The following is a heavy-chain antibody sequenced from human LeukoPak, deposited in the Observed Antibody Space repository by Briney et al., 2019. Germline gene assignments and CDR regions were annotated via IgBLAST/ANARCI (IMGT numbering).Heavy chain of an antibody. CDR1: GFTFEIYA. V-gene: IGHV3-23*01. CDR2: MCGSAGCT. Sequence: GGSLRLSCAASGFTFEIYAMSWVRLAPGKGLQWVASMCGSAGCTFYADSVQGRFTISRDNSKDTLYLHMNSLRAEDTAIYYCARDRPNYHESNGHYYNRDGDHWGQGTLVAVSS. J-gene: IGHJ5*02. D-gene: IGHD3-22*01. CDR3: ARDRPNYHESNGHYYNRDGDH.